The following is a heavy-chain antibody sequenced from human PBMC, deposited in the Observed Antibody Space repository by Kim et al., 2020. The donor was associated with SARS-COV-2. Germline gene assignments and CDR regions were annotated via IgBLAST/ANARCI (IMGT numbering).Heavy chain of an antibody. V-gene: IGHV4-34*01. CDR3: ARLRRKHYYYYGMDV. CDR1: GGSFSGYY. J-gene: IGHJ6*02. Sequence: SQTLSLTCAVYGGSFSGYYWSWIRQPPGKGLEWIGEINHSGSTNYNPSLKSRVTISVDTSKNQFSLRLSSVTAADTAVYYCARLRRKHYYYYGMDVWGQG. D-gene: IGHD5-12*01. CDR2: INHSGST.